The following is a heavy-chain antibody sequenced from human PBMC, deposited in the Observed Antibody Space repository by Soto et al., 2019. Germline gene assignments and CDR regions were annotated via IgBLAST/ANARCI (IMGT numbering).Heavy chain of an antibody. CDR1: GGSVSNNIL. CDR3: ARVRGKYYGSGSYYSPNFDY. CDR2: IYHSGSA. J-gene: IGHJ4*02. V-gene: IGHV4-4*02. D-gene: IGHD3-10*01. Sequence: QVQLQESGPGLVEPSGTLSLTCGVSGGSVSNNILWSGVRQPPGKGLEWIGNIYHSGSANYNPSLKSRVTMAVDKSRNQFSLKLGSVTVADTAVYYCARVRGKYYGSGSYYSPNFDYWGQGTLVTVSS.